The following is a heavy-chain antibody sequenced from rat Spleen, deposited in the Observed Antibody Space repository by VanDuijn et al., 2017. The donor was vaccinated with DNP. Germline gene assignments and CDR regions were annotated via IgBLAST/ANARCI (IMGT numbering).Heavy chain of an antibody. J-gene: IGHJ1*01. CDR1: GYSITSNY. CDR2: ISYSGST. CDR3: ARGDGSYYWSFDF. D-gene: IGHD1-12*02. V-gene: IGHV3-1*01. Sequence: EVQLQESGPGLVKPSQSLSLTCSVTGYSITSNYWAWIRKFPGNKMEWMGYISYSGSTGYNPSLKSRISITRDTSKNQFFLQLNSVTAEDTATYYCARGDGSYYWSFDFWGPGTMVTVSS.